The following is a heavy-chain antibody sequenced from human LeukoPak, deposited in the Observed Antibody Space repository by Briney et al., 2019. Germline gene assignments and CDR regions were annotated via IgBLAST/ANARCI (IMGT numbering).Heavy chain of an antibody. Sequence: GGSLTLSCAASGFTFSSFAMSWLRQAPRRGLEWVSTISRSGGSTYYTDSVKGGSSISRDNSKNTLYLQMNSLRAEDTAVYWCAKSNCTRWSPLDYWGQGTLVTVSS. V-gene: IGHV3-23*01. CDR3: AKSNCTRWSPLDY. J-gene: IGHJ4*02. D-gene: IGHD4-11*01. CDR1: GFTFSSFA. CDR2: ISRSGGST.